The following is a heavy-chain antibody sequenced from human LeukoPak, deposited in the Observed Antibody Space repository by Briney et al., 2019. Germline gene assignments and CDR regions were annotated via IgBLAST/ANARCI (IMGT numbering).Heavy chain of an antibody. J-gene: IGHJ4*02. D-gene: IGHD1-26*01. V-gene: IGHV4-39*01. CDR1: GDSISSSTYY. CDR3: ARPSEGATRY. CDR2: IYYSGST. Sequence: SETLSLTCTVSGDSISSSTYYWGWIRQPPGKGLEWIGSIYYSGSTYYNPSLKSRVTISVDTSKNQFSLKLSSVTAADTAVYYCARPSEGATRYWGQGTLVTVSS.